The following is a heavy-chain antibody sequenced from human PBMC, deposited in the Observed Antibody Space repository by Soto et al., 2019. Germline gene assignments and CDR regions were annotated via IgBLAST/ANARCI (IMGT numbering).Heavy chain of an antibody. Sequence: WGSLRLSCAASGFPFSSYVMSCVRQAPGKWLEWVSGISVGGSNTFYADSVKGRFTISRDNSKNTLLLQMNRLGAEDTAVYYCAKDSNKYSSSLRGRYFDYWGQGSGVTVSS. CDR1: GFPFSSYV. D-gene: IGHD4-4*01. J-gene: IGHJ4*02. V-gene: IGHV3-23*01. CDR3: AKDSNKYSSSLRGRYFDY. CDR2: ISVGGSNT.